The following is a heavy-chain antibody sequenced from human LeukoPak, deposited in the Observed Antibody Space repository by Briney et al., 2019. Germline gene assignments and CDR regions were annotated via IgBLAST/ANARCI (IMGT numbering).Heavy chain of an antibody. CDR1: GFTFSSYG. CDR2: IWYDGSNK. V-gene: IGHV3-33*08. J-gene: IGHJ4*02. CDR3: ARMDFNSSGWYYNY. Sequence: GGSLRLSCAASGFTFSSYGMHWVRQAPGKGLEWVTVIWYDGSNKYYADSVKGRFTISRDNSKNTLYLQMNSLRAEDTAVYYCARMDFNSSGWYYNYWGQGTLVTVSS. D-gene: IGHD6-19*01.